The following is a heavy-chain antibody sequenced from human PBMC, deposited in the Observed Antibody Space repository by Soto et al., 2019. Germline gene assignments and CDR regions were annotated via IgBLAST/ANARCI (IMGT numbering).Heavy chain of an antibody. CDR3: AGIYSGSPGGTWRY. V-gene: IGHV4-31*03. CDR2: IYYSGST. D-gene: IGHD1-26*01. Sequence: QVQLQESGPGLVKPSQTLSLTCTVSGGSISSCGYYWSWIRQHPGKGLEWIGYIYYSGSTYYNPSLKSRVTISVDTSKNQFSLKLSSVTAADTAVYYCAGIYSGSPGGTWRYWGQGTLVTVSS. CDR1: GGSISSCGYY. J-gene: IGHJ4*02.